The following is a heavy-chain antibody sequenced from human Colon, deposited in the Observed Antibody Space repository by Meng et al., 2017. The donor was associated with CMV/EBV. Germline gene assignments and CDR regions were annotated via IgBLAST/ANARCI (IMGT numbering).Heavy chain of an antibody. D-gene: IGHD2-2*01. CDR2: INHSGST. V-gene: IGHV4-34*01. Sequence: ESLKISCAVYGGSFSGYYWSWIRQPPGKGLEWIGEINHSGSTNYNPSLKSRVTISVDTSKNQFSLKLSSVTAADTAVYYCARGPYCSSTSCSDYWGQGTLVTVSS. CDR3: ARGPYCSSTSCSDY. J-gene: IGHJ4*02. CDR1: GGSFSGYY.